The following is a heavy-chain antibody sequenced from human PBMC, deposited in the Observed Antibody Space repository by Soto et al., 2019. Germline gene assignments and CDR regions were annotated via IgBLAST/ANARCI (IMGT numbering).Heavy chain of an antibody. Sequence: QITLKASGPTLVKPTQTLTLTCTFSGFSLSTSGVGVGWIRQPPGKALEWLAPIYWDDDKRYSPSLKSRPTINKDTCKDQVVLTMTNMDPVDTATYYCAHRNYYDARHGFDPWGQGTLVTVSS. D-gene: IGHD3-22*01. CDR3: AHRNYYDARHGFDP. J-gene: IGHJ5*02. CDR1: GFSLSTSGVG. CDR2: IYWDDDK. V-gene: IGHV2-5*02.